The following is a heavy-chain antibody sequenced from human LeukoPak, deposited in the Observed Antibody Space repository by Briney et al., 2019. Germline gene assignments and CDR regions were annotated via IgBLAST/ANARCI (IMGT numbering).Heavy chain of an antibody. CDR2: ISYDGSNK. CDR3: ARVGTASGPGVPLDY. V-gene: IGHV3-30*03. Sequence: GRSLRLSCAASGFTFSSYGMHWVRQAPGKGLEWVAVISYDGSNKYYADSVKGRFTISRDNSKNTLYLQMNSLRSEDTAVYYCARVGTASGPGVPLDYWGQGTLVTVSS. D-gene: IGHD6-25*01. J-gene: IGHJ4*02. CDR1: GFTFSSYG.